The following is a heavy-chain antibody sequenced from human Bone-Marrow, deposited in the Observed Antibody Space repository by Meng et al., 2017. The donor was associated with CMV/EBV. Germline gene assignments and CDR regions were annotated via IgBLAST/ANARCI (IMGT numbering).Heavy chain of an antibody. J-gene: IGHJ5*02. CDR1: GYTFISYG. CDR2: SSTYNDNT. CDR3: ARGRDAGYCSSTSCYYGNWFDP. V-gene: IGHV1-18*01. D-gene: IGHD2-2*01. Sequence: ASVKVSCKASGYTFISYGFSWVRQAPGQGLEWMGWSSTYNDNTNYAQKLQGRVTMTRDRSTSRVYMELSSLRFEDTAVYYCARGRDAGYCSSTSCYYGNWFDPWGQGTLVTVSS.